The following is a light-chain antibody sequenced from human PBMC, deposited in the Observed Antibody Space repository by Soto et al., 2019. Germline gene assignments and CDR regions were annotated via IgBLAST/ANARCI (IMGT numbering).Light chain of an antibody. J-gene: IGKJ5*01. CDR2: GAS. V-gene: IGKV1-39*01. CDR3: QQSFSPSIT. CDR1: QSISSW. Sequence: DIQMTQSPSTRSSSLGDRVTITCRASQSISSWLAWYQQKPGKAPKLLIYGASSLQSGVPSRFSGSGSGTEFTLTISSLQNEDFATYYCQQSFSPSITFGQGTRLEIK.